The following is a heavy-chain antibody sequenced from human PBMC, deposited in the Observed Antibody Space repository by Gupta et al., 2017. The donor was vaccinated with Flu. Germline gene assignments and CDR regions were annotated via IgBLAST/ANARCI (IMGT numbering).Heavy chain of an antibody. V-gene: IGHV4-34*01. J-gene: IGHJ2*01. Sequence: QVQLQQWGAGLLKPSETLSLTCAVYGGSFSAYYWSWIRQPPGKGLEGIGEINDSGSTNYNPYRNRRVTISVETSKNQVSLKLSAVTAAETDVDYCARDYYQDNSGALWYFDLGCRGTLVTVSS. CDR1: GGSFSAYY. CDR3: ARDYYQDNSGALWYFDL. CDR2: INDSGST. D-gene: IGHD3-22*01.